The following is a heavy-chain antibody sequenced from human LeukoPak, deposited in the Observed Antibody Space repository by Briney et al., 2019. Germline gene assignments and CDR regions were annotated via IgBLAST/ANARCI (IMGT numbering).Heavy chain of an antibody. V-gene: IGHV3-30-3*01. Sequence: GGSLRLSCAASGFTFSSYAMHWVRQAPGKGLEWVAVISYDGSDKYYADSVKGRFTISRDNSKNTLYLQMNSLRAEDTAVYYCARDPYCTNGVCASFDYWGQGTLVTVSS. CDR1: GFTFSSYA. CDR3: ARDPYCTNGVCASFDY. D-gene: IGHD2-8*01. J-gene: IGHJ4*02. CDR2: ISYDGSDK.